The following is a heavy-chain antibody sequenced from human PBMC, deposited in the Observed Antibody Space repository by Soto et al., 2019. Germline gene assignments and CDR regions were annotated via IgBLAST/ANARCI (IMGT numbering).Heavy chain of an antibody. D-gene: IGHD1-1*01. CDR2: INRHRTST. V-gene: IGHV3-7*03. CDR1: GFRFSDYP. CDR3: VRGTPTPGLDI. J-gene: IGHJ6*02. Sequence: GGSLRLSCVASGFRFSDYPLNWVRSAPGQGLEWGANINRHRTSTNYLDSVRGRFSTSRDSTTNSLYLNKDSLRVEDTATYSCVRGTPTPGLDIWGRGTTVTVSS.